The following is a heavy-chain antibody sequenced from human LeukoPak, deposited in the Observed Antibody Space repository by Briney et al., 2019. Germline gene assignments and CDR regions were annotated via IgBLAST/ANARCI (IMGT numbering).Heavy chain of an antibody. Sequence: GGSLRLSCAASGFTFSSYWMSWVRQAPGKGLEWVANIKQDGSEKYYVDSVKGRFTISRDNAKNSLYLQMNSLRAEDTAVYYCAKDVTWIQLWLDAFDIWGQGTMVTVSS. J-gene: IGHJ3*02. V-gene: IGHV3-7*03. D-gene: IGHD5-18*01. CDR3: AKDVTWIQLWLDAFDI. CDR1: GFTFSSYW. CDR2: IKQDGSEK.